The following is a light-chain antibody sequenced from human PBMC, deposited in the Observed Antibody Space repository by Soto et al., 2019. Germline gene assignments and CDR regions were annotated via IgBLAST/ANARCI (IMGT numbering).Light chain of an antibody. J-gene: IGKJ1*01. V-gene: IGKV1-39*01. CDR1: QSIASY. Sequence: DIPMTQSPSSLSASVGDRVTITCRASQSIASYLHWYQKKPGEPPKLLIYAASSLQSGVPSRFSGSGSGTHFPLAISSLQPDDSATYYFQEIYSSPPTFGQGTKVELK. CDR3: QEIYSSPPT. CDR2: AAS.